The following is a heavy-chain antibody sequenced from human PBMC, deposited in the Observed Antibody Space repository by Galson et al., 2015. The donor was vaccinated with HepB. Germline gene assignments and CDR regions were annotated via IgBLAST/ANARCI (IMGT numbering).Heavy chain of an antibody. D-gene: IGHD3-3*01. CDR1: GFTFSNAW. CDR2: IKSKTDGGTT. Sequence: SLRLSCAASGFTFSNAWMSWVRQAPGKGLEWVGRIKSKTDGGTTDYAAPVKGRFTISRDDSKNTLYLQMNSLKTEDTAVYYCTTEASIFGVAPLDAFDIWGQGTMVTVSS. J-gene: IGHJ3*02. V-gene: IGHV3-15*01. CDR3: TTEASIFGVAPLDAFDI.